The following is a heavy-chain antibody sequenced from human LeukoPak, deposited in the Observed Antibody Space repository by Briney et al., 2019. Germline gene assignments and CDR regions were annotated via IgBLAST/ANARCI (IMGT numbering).Heavy chain of an antibody. CDR1: GYSISSGYS. CDR2: IYHSGST. D-gene: IGHD2-2*01. Sequence: PSETLSLTCAVSGYSISSGYSWGWIRQPPGKGLEWIGSIYHSGSTYYNPSLKSRVTISVDTSKNQFSLKLSSVTAADTAVYYCASVPAALSPLPDYWGQGTLVTVSS. V-gene: IGHV4-38-2*01. CDR3: ASVPAALSPLPDY. J-gene: IGHJ4*02.